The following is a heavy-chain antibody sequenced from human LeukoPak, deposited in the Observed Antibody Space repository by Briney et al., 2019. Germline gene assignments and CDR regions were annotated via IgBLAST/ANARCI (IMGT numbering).Heavy chain of an antibody. CDR2: ISTYNDNI. CDR1: GYTFTNYG. CDR3: ARGWLAETTVVTPYNY. J-gene: IGHJ4*02. V-gene: IGHV1-18*01. Sequence: ASVKVSCKASGYTFTNYGISWVRQAPGQGLEWMGWISTYNDNINYAQKFQGRVTMTTDTSTSTAYMELSSLRSEDTAVYYCARGWLAETTVVTPYNYWGQGTLVTVSS. D-gene: IGHD4-23*01.